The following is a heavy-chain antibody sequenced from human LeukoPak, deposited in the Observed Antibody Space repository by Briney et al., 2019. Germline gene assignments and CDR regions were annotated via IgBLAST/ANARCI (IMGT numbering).Heavy chain of an antibody. V-gene: IGHV4-34*01. J-gene: IGHJ4*02. CDR1: GGSFTSYY. Sequence: SETLSLTCAVYGGSFTSYYWSWIRQPPGKGLEWIGEISHTGHTDYNPSLKSRVTMSVETSKNQLSLILSSVTAADTAVYYCARGPYSSDAGYWGQGTLVTVSS. D-gene: IGHD6-25*01. CDR3: ARGPYSSDAGY. CDR2: ISHTGHT.